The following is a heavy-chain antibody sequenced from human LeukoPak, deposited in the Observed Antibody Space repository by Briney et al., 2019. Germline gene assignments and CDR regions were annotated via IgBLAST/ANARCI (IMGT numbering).Heavy chain of an antibody. V-gene: IGHV4-31*03. J-gene: IGHJ3*02. CDR1: GGSISSGGYY. D-gene: IGHD3-16*02. CDR2: IYYSGST. CDR3: ASFPMITFGGVIVTDAFDI. Sequence: PSETLSLTCTVSGGSISSGGYYWSWIRQHPGKGLEWIGYIYYSGSTYYNPSLKSRVTISVDTSKNQFSLKLSSVTVADTAVYYCASFPMITFGGVIVTDAFDIWGQGTMVTVSS.